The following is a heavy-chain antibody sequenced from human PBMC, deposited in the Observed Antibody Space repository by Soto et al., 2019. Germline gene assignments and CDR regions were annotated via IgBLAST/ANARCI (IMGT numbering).Heavy chain of an antibody. CDR1: GGSISSSSYY. Sequence: SETLSLTCTVSGGSISSSSYYWGWIRQPPGKGLEWIGSIYYSGSTYYNPSLKSRVTISVDTSKNQFSLKLSSVTAADTAVYYCARDRDDKYSSSSYNWFDPWGQGTLVTVSS. CDR3: ARDRDDKYSSSSYNWFDP. J-gene: IGHJ5*02. D-gene: IGHD6-6*01. V-gene: IGHV4-39*07. CDR2: IYYSGST.